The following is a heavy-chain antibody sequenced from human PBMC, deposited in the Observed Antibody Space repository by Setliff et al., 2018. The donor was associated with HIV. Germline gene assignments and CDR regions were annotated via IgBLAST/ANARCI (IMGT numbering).Heavy chain of an antibody. V-gene: IGHV1-18*01. CDR1: GYSFTTYA. D-gene: IGHD3-16*02. J-gene: IGHJ4*02. CDR3: ARAYYDSVWRSHRYRFYYFAH. Sequence: GVSVKVSCKASGYSFTTYAISWVRQAPGQGLEWMGWISAYNGNTLYAQKFQGRVTMTTDTSTSTAYMVLRSLRSEDTAVYYCARAYYDSVWRSHRYRFYYFAHWGQGSLLTVSS. CDR2: ISAYNGNT.